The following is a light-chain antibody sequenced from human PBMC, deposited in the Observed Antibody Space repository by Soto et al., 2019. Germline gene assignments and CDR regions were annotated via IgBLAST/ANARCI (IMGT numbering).Light chain of an antibody. J-gene: IGKJ4*01. Sequence: DIQMTQSPSSLSASVGDRVTITCRASQSISSYLNWYQQKLGKAPKLLIYTASSLQSGVPSRFSGSGSGTDFTLPISSLQPEDFATYYCQQSYSTPRGTFGGGTKVEIK. V-gene: IGKV1-39*01. CDR3: QQSYSTPRGT. CDR2: TAS. CDR1: QSISSY.